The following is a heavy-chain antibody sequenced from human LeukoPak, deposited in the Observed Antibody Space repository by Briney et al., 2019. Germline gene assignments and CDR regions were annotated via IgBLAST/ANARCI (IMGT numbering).Heavy chain of an antibody. CDR1: GYTFTSYG. V-gene: IGHV1-18*01. CDR3: ARPRFMYSTMNAFDI. Sequence: ASVKVSCKASGYTFTSYGISWVRQAPGQGLEWMGWIIAYNGNTNYAQKLQGRVTMTTDTSTSTAYMELRSLRSDDTAVYYCARPRFMYSTMNAFDIWGQGTMVTVSS. CDR2: IIAYNGNT. J-gene: IGHJ3*02. D-gene: IGHD6-13*01.